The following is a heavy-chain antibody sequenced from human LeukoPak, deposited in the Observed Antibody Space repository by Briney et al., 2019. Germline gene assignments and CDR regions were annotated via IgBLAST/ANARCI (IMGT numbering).Heavy chain of an antibody. J-gene: IGHJ5*02. D-gene: IGHD5-18*01. Sequence: SETLSLTCTVSGGSISSYYWSWIRQPPGKGLEWIGYIYYSESTNYNPSLKSRVTISVDTSKNQFSLKLSSVTAADTAVYYCAREPRLHWFDPWGQGTLVTVSS. CDR2: IYYSEST. CDR1: GGSISSYY. V-gene: IGHV4-59*01. CDR3: AREPRLHWFDP.